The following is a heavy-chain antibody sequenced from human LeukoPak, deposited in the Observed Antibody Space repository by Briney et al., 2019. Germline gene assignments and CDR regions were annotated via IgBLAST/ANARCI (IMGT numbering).Heavy chain of an antibody. J-gene: IGHJ4*02. CDR1: GGSISSSSYY. Sequence: PSETLSLTCTVSGGSISSSSYYWGWIRQPPGKGLEWIGSIYYSGSTYYNPSLKSRVTISVDTSKNQFSLKLSSVTGADTAVYYCARLPPHYYDSSGFVGFDYWGQGTLVTVSS. V-gene: IGHV4-39*01. D-gene: IGHD3-22*01. CDR2: IYYSGST. CDR3: ARLPPHYYDSSGFVGFDY.